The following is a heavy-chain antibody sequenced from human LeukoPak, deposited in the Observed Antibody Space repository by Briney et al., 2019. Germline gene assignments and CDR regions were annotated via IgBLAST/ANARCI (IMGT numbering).Heavy chain of an antibody. CDR3: ARDKNHYDTRGDF. CDR2: ISPYNGNT. V-gene: IGHV1-18*01. D-gene: IGHD3-22*01. CDR1: GYTFTSFG. Sequence: ASVKVSCKASGYTFTSFGISWVRQAPGQGLEWMGWISPYNGNTNYPQKVQGRITVTTDTSTSTAYMELRSLRSDDTAVYYCARDKNHYDTRGDFWGQGTLVTVSS. J-gene: IGHJ4*02.